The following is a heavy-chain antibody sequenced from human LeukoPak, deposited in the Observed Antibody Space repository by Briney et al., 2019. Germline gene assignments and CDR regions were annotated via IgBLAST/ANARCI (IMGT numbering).Heavy chain of an antibody. CDR2: IIVSGTT. V-gene: IGHV3-23*01. CDR3: AKGSVGNADFAS. D-gene: IGHD6-25*01. Sequence: PGGSLRLSCAASGFTFSGFSMTWVRQAPGKGLEWVSSIIVSGTTYYADSVKGRFTISRDSFRGTLFLQMDSLRVEDTAVYFCAKGSVGNADFASWGQGALVTVSS. J-gene: IGHJ4*02. CDR1: GFTFSGFS.